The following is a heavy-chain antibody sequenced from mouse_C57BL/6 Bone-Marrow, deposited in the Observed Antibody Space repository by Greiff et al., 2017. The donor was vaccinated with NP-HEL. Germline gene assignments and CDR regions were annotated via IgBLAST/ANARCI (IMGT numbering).Heavy chain of an antibody. CDR1: GFTFSDFY. V-gene: IGHV7-1*01. CDR3: AREIYYRRYWYFDV. CDR2: SRNKANDYTT. Sequence: EVKLVESGGGLVQSGRSLRLSCATSGFTFSDFYMEWVRQAPGKGLEWIAASRNKANDYTTEYSASVKGRFIVSRDTSQSILYLQMNALRAEDTAIYYCAREIYYRRYWYFDVWGTGTTVTVSS. J-gene: IGHJ1*03. D-gene: IGHD2-14*01.